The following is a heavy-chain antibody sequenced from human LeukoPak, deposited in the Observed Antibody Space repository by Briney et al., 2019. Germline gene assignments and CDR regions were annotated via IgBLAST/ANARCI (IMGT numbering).Heavy chain of an antibody. J-gene: IGHJ5*02. CDR2: IYYSGST. CDR1: GGSISNYY. D-gene: IGHD3-10*01. Sequence: SETLSLTCTVSGGSISNYYWSWIRQPPGKGLEWIGYIYYSGSTNYNPSLKSRVTISVDTSKNQFPLKLSSVTAADTAVYCCARTYGSGSHNWFDPWGQGTLVTVSS. CDR3: ARTYGSGSHNWFDP. V-gene: IGHV4-59*01.